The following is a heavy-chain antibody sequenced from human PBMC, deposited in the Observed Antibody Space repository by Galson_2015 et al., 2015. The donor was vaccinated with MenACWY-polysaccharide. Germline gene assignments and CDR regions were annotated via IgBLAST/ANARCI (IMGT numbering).Heavy chain of an antibody. Sequence: SLRLSCAASGFTFSDYYMSWIRQAPGKGLEWIACISTSAITIYYADSVKGRFTISRDDAKNSLYLQMNILRAEDTAVYYCARHYCGGGACYAYYYGMDVWGQGTTVSVSS. CDR2: ISTSAITI. V-gene: IGHV3-11*01. CDR3: ARHYCGGGACYAYYYGMDV. CDR1: GFTFSDYY. J-gene: IGHJ6*02. D-gene: IGHD2-15*01.